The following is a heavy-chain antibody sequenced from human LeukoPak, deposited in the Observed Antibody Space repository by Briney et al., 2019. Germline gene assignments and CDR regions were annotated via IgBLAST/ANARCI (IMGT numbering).Heavy chain of an antibody. J-gene: IGHJ4*02. CDR1: GGSCSGYY. CDR2: INHSGST. D-gene: IGHD6-13*01. Sequence: SETLSLTCAVYGGSCSGYYWSWIRQPPGKGLEWIGEINHSGSTNYNPSLKSRVTISVDTSKNQFSLKLSSVTAADTAVYYCARAGYSSSWGFDYWGQGTLVTVSS. CDR3: ARAGYSSSWGFDY. V-gene: IGHV4-34*01.